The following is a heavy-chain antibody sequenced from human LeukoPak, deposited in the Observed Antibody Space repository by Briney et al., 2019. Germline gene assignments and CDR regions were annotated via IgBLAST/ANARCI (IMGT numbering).Heavy chain of an antibody. D-gene: IGHD6-13*01. Sequence: GSLRLSCAASGFTFSSYAMHWVRQAPGKGLEWVAFIRYDGSNKYYADSVKGRFTTSRDNSKNTLYLQMNSLRAEDTAVYYCAKDQGYSRPEYYMDVWGKGTTVTVSS. J-gene: IGHJ6*03. V-gene: IGHV3-30*02. CDR3: AKDQGYSRPEYYMDV. CDR2: IRYDGSNK. CDR1: GFTFSSYA.